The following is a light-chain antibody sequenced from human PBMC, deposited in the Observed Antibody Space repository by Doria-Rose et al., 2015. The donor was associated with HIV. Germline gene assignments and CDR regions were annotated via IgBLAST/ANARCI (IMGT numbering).Light chain of an antibody. Sequence: EIVLTQSPGTLSLSPGERATLSCRASQSVSANYLAWYQQRPGQSPRLLIYGASSRATDIPDSFSGSGSGTDFTLTISRLEPEDFAVYYCHQYASSRTFGQGTKVEIK. J-gene: IGKJ1*01. V-gene: IGKV3-20*01. CDR2: GAS. CDR3: HQYASSRT. CDR1: QSVSANY.